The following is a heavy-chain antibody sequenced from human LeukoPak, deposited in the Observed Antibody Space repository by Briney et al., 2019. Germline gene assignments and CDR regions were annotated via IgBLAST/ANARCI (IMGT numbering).Heavy chain of an antibody. J-gene: IGHJ3*02. CDR1: GFTFSNAW. CDR3: ILGTVVGDAFDI. D-gene: IGHD4-23*01. CDR2: IKSKTDGGTT. V-gene: IGHV3-15*01. Sequence: KPGGSLRLSCAASGFTFSNAWMSWVRQAPGKGLEWVGRIKSKTDGGTTDYAAPVKGRFTISRDDSKNTLYLQMNSLKTEDTAVYYCILGTVVGDAFDIWGQGTMVTVSS.